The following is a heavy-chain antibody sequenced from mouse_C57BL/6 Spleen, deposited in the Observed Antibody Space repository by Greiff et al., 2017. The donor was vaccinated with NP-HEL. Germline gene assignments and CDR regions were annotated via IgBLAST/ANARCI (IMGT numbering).Heavy chain of an antibody. CDR1: GYTFTSYW. J-gene: IGHJ2*01. D-gene: IGHD2-3*01. V-gene: IGHV1-69*01. CDR2: IDPSDSYT. CDR3: ARVAFYDGYYVDY. Sequence: VQLQQPGAELVMPGASVKLSCKASGYTFTSYWMHWVKQRPGQGLEWIGEIDPSDSYTNYNQKFKGKSTLTVDKSSSTAYMQLSSLTSEDSAVYYCARVAFYDGYYVDYWGQGTTLTVSS.